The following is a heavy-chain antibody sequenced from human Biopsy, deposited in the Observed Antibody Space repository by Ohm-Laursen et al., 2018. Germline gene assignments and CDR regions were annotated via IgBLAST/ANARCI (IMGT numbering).Heavy chain of an antibody. CDR2: ISYDGSGE. Sequence: SLRLSCSASGFTFTSYAMHWVRQALGKGLEWVAVISYDGSGEYYADSLQGRFIISRDNPKNTVDLQMNSLRAEDTAVYFCARDGKRWDYSTYFSWHFDLWGRGTLATVSS. CDR3: ARDGKRWDYSTYFSWHFDL. V-gene: IGHV3-30*03. D-gene: IGHD4-11*01. J-gene: IGHJ2*01. CDR1: GFTFTSYA.